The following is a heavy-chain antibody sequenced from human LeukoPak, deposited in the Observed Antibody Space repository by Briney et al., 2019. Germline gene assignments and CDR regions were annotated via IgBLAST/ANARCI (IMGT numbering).Heavy chain of an antibody. CDR1: GFTSSTAW. Sequence: GGSLTLSCAVSGFTSSTAWLTWVRQAPGKGLEWVADMRQDGSDKYYVDSVKGRFTISRDNAKNSLYLQMNSLRAEDTAVYSCARIKEYGFDIWGQGTMVTVSS. J-gene: IGHJ3*02. D-gene: IGHD3-10*01. V-gene: IGHV3-7*01. CDR3: ARIKEYGFDI. CDR2: MRQDGSDK.